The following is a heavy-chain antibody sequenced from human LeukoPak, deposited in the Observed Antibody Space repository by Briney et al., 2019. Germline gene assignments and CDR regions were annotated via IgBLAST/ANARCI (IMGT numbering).Heavy chain of an antibody. Sequence: GASVKVSCKASGYTFSDYFIHWVRQAPGRGLEWMGRTNPYSGGAYYGPNFQGRVTMTRDTSISTAYMEVNSLRSDDTAVYYCARDLSSTSNWELDSWGQGTLVTVSS. V-gene: IGHV1-2*06. CDR1: GYTFSDYF. CDR3: ARDLSSTSNWELDS. J-gene: IGHJ4*02. CDR2: TNPYSGGA. D-gene: IGHD7-27*01.